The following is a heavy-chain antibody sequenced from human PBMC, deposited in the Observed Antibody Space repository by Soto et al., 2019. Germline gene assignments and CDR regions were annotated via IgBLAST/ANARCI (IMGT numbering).Heavy chain of an antibody. Sequence: EVQLVESGGGLVQPGGSLRLSCAASGFTFSTYWMHWVRQAPGKGLVWVSRINSDGSTTNYADSVKGRFTISRDNAKNTLYLQMNRLRAEDTAVYYCARDAYYAMGVWGQGTTVTVCS. V-gene: IGHV3-74*01. CDR3: ARDAYYAMGV. J-gene: IGHJ6*02. CDR2: INSDGSTT. CDR1: GFTFSTYW.